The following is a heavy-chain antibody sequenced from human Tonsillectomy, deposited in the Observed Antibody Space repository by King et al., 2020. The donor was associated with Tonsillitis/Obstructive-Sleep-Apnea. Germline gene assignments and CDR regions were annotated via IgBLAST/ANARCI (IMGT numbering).Heavy chain of an antibody. V-gene: IGHV4-34*01. D-gene: IGHD3-22*01. J-gene: IGHJ4*02. CDR3: ARTLSYDSSGYFGY. CDR1: GGSFSAYY. Sequence: VQLQQWGAGLLKPSETLSLTCAVYGGSFSAYYWSWIRQPPGKGLEWIGEINHSGSTNYNPSLKSRVTISVDTSKNQFSLKLSSFTAADTAVYYCARTLSYDSSGYFGYWGQGTLVTVSS. CDR2: INHSGST.